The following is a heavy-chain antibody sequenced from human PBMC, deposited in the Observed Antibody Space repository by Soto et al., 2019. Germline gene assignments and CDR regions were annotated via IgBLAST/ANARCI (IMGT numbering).Heavy chain of an antibody. D-gene: IGHD6-6*01. CDR1: GFTFGDYA. J-gene: IGHJ6*02. Sequence: PGGSLRLSCTASGFTFGDYAMSWFRQAPGKGLEWVGFIRSKAYGGTTEYAASVKGRFTISRDDSKSIAYLQMNSLKTEDTAVYYCTTVQLYSSSFRPAFYYYYGMDVWGQGTTVTVSS. CDR3: TTVQLYSSSFRPAFYYYYGMDV. V-gene: IGHV3-49*03. CDR2: IRSKAYGGTT.